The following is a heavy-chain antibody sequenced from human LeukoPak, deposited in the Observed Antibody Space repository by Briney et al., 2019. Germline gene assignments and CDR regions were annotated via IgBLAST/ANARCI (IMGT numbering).Heavy chain of an antibody. V-gene: IGHV1-69*13. J-gene: IGHJ6*02. CDR3: ARDEIVATNYYYYGMDV. Sequence: SVKVSCKASGGTFSSYAIGWVRQAPGQGLEWMGGIIPIFGTANYAQKFQGRVTITADESTSTAYMELSSLRSEDTAVYYCARDEIVATNYYYYGMDVWGQGTTGTVSS. CDR1: GGTFSSYA. CDR2: IIPIFGTA. D-gene: IGHD5-12*01.